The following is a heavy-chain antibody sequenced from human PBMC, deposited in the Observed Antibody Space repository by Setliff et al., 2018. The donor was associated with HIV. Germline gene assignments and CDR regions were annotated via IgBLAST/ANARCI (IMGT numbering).Heavy chain of an antibody. CDR1: GYTFSSYY. CDR3: DAFDI. D-gene: IGHD1-26*01. J-gene: IGHJ3*02. Sequence: GASVKVSCKASGYTFSSYYMHWVRQAPGQGLEWMGIINPSGGSTAYPQKFQGRVTMTNVDPVDTATYYCARILTGSYYLTPHDAFDIWGQGTMVTVSS. V-gene: IGHV1-46*01. CDR2: INPSGGST.